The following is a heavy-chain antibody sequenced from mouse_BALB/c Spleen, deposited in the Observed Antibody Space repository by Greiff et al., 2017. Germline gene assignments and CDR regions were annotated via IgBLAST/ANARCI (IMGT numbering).Heavy chain of an antibody. D-gene: IGHD2-3*01. V-gene: IGHV1-42*01. CDR1: GYSFTGYY. CDR3: TRIGLLRGCAY. Sequence: VQLQQSGPELVKPGASVKISCKASGYSFTGYYMHWVKHSPENSLEWIGEINPSTGGTSYNQKFKGKATLTVDKSSSTAYMQLKSLTSEESAVYYCTRIGLLRGCAYWGQGTLVTVSA. CDR2: INPSTGGT. J-gene: IGHJ3*01.